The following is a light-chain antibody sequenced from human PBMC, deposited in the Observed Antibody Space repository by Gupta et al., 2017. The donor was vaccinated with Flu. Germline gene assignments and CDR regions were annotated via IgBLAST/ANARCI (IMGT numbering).Light chain of an antibody. J-gene: IGKJ5*01. Sequence: VTPVVPASISCRSSQSLLHSNGYNYLDWFLQRPWQSPQLLIYLGSSRASGVPGRFSGSGSGTDFTLKISRVEAEDVVVYYCMQALQTPITFGHGTRLEIK. CDR2: LGS. V-gene: IGKV2-28*01. CDR3: MQALQTPIT. CDR1: QSLLHSNGYNY.